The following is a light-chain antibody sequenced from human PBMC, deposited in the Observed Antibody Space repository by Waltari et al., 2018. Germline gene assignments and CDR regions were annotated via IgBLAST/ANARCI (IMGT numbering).Light chain of an antibody. CDR1: SSDVGRYNY. V-gene: IGLV2-11*01. CDR2: DVS. Sequence: QSALTQPRSVSGSPGQSVTISCTGTSSDVGRYNYVSWYQQLPGKPPKLMIYDVSKRPSGVPDRFSGSKSGNTASLTISGLQAEDEADYYCCSYAGSYTYVFGTGTKVTVL. CDR3: CSYAGSYTYV. J-gene: IGLJ1*01.